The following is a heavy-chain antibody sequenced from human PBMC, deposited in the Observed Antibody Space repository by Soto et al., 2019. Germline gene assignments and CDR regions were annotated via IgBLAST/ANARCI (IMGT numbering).Heavy chain of an antibody. CDR3: ARGGGVGFGDYTTGGMDV. CDR2: INDGNGNT. J-gene: IGHJ6*02. CDR1: GYTFTRYA. Sequence: QVQLVQSGAEVKKPRASGNVSCKASGYTFTRYAMHWVRQAPGQRLEWMGWINDGNGNTKYSQKFQGRVTIIRDTSASTAYMELSILRSEDTAVYYCARGGGVGFGDYTTGGMDVWGQGTTVTVSS. V-gene: IGHV1-3*01. D-gene: IGHD2-8*02.